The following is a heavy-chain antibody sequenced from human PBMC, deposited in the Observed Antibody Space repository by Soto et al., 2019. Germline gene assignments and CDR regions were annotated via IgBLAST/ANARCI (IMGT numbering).Heavy chain of an antibody. CDR2: IIPILGIT. Sequence: HVQLVQSGAEVKKPGSSVKVSCRASGGTFSSYTITWVRQGPGQGLEWMGRIIPILGITNYAQKFQGRFTITAEKSTNTAYMELSSLRSEDTAVYYCARERATMIPSWYFDLWGRGTLVTVSS. D-gene: IGHD5-12*01. V-gene: IGHV1-69*08. CDR1: GGTFSSYT. CDR3: ARERATMIPSWYFDL. J-gene: IGHJ2*01.